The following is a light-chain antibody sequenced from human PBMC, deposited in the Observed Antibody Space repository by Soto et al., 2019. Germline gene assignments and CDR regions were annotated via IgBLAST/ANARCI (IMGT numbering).Light chain of an antibody. V-gene: IGKV3-20*01. Sequence: EIVLTQSPATLSVSPGERATLSCRARQRISSNLAWYQQKPGQAPRLLIYGASSRATGIPARFSGSGSGTDFTLTISRLEPEDFAVYYCQQYSSSPRTFGQGTKVDIK. CDR2: GAS. CDR3: QQYSSSPRT. J-gene: IGKJ1*01. CDR1: QRISSN.